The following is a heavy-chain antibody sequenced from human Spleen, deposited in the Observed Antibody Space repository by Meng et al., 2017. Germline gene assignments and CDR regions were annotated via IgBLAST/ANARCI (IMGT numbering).Heavy chain of an antibody. V-gene: IGHV4-34*09. CDR2: INHSGST. Sequence: QEAGPGLVKPSETLSLTCSCYGGSFKGYYWSWIRQPPGKGLEWIGEINHSGSTNYNPSLKSRVTISEDTSKNRFSLRLASMTAADTAVYYCARDNVGRGFDSWGQGTLVTVSS. CDR1: GGSFKGYY. D-gene: IGHD1-26*01. J-gene: IGHJ4*02. CDR3: ARDNVGRGFDS.